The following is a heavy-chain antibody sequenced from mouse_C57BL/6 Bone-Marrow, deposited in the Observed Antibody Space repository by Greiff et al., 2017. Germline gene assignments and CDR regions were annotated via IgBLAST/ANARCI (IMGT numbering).Heavy chain of an antibody. D-gene: IGHD1-1*01. V-gene: IGHV1-82*01. CDR2: LYPGDGDT. Sequence: QVKLLQSGPELVKPGASVKISCKASGYAFSSSWMTWVKQRPGKGLEWIGRLYPGDGDTNYNGKFKGKATLTADTSYSTAYMQLSSRTSEDAAINVCARPVYYGSRAGFAYWGQGTLVTVSA. CDR1: GYAFSSSW. CDR3: ARPVYYGSRAGFAY. J-gene: IGHJ3*01.